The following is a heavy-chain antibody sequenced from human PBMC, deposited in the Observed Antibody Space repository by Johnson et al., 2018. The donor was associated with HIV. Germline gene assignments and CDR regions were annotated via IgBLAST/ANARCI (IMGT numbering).Heavy chain of an antibody. V-gene: IGHV3-30*04. CDR1: GFTFSSYA. D-gene: IGHD3-22*01. CDR3: AKVAYHYDSSGYEDALDI. Sequence: HVQLVESGGGVVQPGRSLRLSCAASGFTFSSYAMHWVRQAPGKGLEWVAVISYDGSNKYYADSVKGRFTISRDNSKNTLYLQMNSLRAEDTALYYCAKVAYHYDSSGYEDALDIWGQGTMVTVSS. J-gene: IGHJ3*02. CDR2: ISYDGSNK.